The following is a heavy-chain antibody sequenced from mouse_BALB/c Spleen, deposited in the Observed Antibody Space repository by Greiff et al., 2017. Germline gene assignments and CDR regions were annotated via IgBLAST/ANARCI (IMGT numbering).Heavy chain of an antibody. Sequence: EVQLVESGGGLVKPGGSLKLSCAASGFTFSSYAMSWVRQTPEKRLEWVASISSGGITYYPDSVKGRFTISRDNARNILYLQMSSLRSEDTAMYYCARVSRGYDRDYAMDYWGQGTSVTVSS. V-gene: IGHV5-6-5*01. D-gene: IGHD2-14*01. CDR2: ISSGGIT. CDR3: ARVSRGYDRDYAMDY. J-gene: IGHJ4*01. CDR1: GFTFSSYA.